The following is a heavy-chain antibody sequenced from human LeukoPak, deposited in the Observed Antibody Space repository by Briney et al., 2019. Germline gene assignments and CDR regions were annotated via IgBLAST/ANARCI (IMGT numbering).Heavy chain of an antibody. CDR3: ARNLVVVTAISDYFDY. Sequence: SETLSLTCTVSGGSISSSSYYWGWIRQPPGKGLEWIGSIYYSGSTYYNPSLKSRVTISVDTSKNQFSLKLSSVTAADTAVYYCARNLVVVTAISDYFDYWGQGTLVTVSS. V-gene: IGHV4-39*01. D-gene: IGHD2-21*02. CDR1: GGSISSSSYY. J-gene: IGHJ4*02. CDR2: IYYSGST.